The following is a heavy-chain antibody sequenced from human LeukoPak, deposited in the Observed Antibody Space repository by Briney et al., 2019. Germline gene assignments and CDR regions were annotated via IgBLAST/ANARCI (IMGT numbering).Heavy chain of an antibody. CDR3: ARANYYDFWSGYPPSPSFDY. CDR2: ISRNGLTT. CDR1: GFIFSSYA. Sequence: GGSLRLSCAASGFIFSSYAIHWVRQAPGKGLEYVSAISRNGLTTYYAGSVKGRFTISRDNSKNTVHLQMDGLRAEDMAVYYCARANYYDFWSGYPPSPSFDYWGQGTLVTVSS. V-gene: IGHV3-64*02. D-gene: IGHD3-3*01. J-gene: IGHJ4*02.